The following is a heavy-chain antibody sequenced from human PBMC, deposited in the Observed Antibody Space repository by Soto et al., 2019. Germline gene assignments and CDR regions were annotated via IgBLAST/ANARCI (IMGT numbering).Heavy chain of an antibody. CDR2: INSDGSTI. V-gene: IGHV3-74*01. CDR3: VRDRGYPDSFDV. CDR1: GYTFGPFW. J-gene: IGHJ3*01. D-gene: IGHD3-10*01. Sequence: GGSLRLSCAASGYTFGPFWMHWVRQAPGKGLVWVSHINSDGSTIIYADSVKGRFTISRDNAKNTLFLQMNSLKPEDTAVYYCVRDRGYPDSFDVWGRGTMVTVSS.